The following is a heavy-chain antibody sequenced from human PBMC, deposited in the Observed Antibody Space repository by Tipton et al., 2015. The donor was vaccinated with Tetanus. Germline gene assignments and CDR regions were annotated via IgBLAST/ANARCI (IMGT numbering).Heavy chain of an antibody. CDR2: ISWNSGSI. CDR3: AKDMEWELLLDAFDI. D-gene: IGHD1-26*01. CDR1: GFTFDDYA. V-gene: IGHV3-9*01. J-gene: IGHJ3*02. Sequence: PLRLSCAASGFTFDDYAMHWVRQAPGKGLEWVLGISWNSGSIGYADSVKGRFTISRDNAKNSLYLQMNSLRAEDTALYYCAKDMEWELLLDAFDIWGQGTMVTVSS.